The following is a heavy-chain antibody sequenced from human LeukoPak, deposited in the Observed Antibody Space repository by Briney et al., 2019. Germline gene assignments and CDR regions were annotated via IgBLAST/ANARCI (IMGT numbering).Heavy chain of an antibody. Sequence: ASVKVSCKVSGYTFNDYYMHWVRQAPGQGLEWMGRINPNSGGTNYAQKFQGRVTMTRDTSISTAYMELSRLRSDDTAVYYCARDYLYYGSSGYYSHGYWGQGTLVTVSS. D-gene: IGHD3-22*01. V-gene: IGHV1-2*06. CDR2: INPNSGGT. J-gene: IGHJ4*02. CDR3: ARDYLYYGSSGYYSHGY. CDR1: GYTFNDYY.